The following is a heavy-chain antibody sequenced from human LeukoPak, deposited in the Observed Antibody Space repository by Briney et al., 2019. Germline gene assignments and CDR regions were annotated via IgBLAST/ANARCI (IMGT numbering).Heavy chain of an antibody. V-gene: IGHV4-38-2*02. CDR1: GYSISSGYY. CDR3: ARVASIAAAGTYYYSYVDV. D-gene: IGHD6-13*01. J-gene: IGHJ6*03. Sequence: NPSETLSLTCTVSGYSISSGYYWGWSRQPPGEGLGWIGSIYHSGSTYYNPSLKSRVTISVETCKNHFSLKLSSVTAADPAAYYCARVASIAAAGTYYYSYVDVWGKGTTVTVSS. CDR2: IYHSGST.